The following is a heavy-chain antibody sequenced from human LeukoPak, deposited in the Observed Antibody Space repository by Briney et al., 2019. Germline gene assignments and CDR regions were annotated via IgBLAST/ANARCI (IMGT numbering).Heavy chain of an antibody. V-gene: IGHV4-59*08. CDR1: GGSISSYY. CDR2: IYYSGST. CDR3: ARLELGAAGRPLTYYFDY. D-gene: IGHD6-13*01. J-gene: IGHJ4*02. Sequence: SETLSLTCTVSGGSISSYYWSWIRQPPGKGLEWIGYIYYSGSTNYNPSLKSRVTISVDTSKNQLSLKLSSVTAADTAVYYCARLELGAAGRPLTYYFDYWGQGTLVTVSS.